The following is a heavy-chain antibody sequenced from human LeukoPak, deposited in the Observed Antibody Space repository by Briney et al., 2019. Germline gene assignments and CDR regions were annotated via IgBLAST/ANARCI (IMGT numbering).Heavy chain of an antibody. Sequence: GGSLRLSCAASVFTLRIYAMSWVCQAPRKGLGLGSDIRGSGGSTYYADSVKGRFTISRNNSKNTLDVQMNSLSAEDTAVYYCAKAVGIWPGLVVKSYFDYWGQGTLVTVSS. J-gene: IGHJ4*02. CDR3: AKAVGIWPGLVVKSYFDY. V-gene: IGHV3-23*01. D-gene: IGHD2-2*01. CDR2: IRGSGGST. CDR1: VFTLRIYA.